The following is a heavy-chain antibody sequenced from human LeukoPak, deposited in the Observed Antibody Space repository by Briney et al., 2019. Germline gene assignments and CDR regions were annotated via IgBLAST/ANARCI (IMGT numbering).Heavy chain of an antibody. Sequence: GASVKVSCKASGGTFSSYAISWVRQAPGQGLEWMGRIIPILGIANYAQKFQGSVTITADKSTSTAYMELSSLSSEDTAVYYCARGIAAVGQEEVFDYWGQGTLVTVSS. J-gene: IGHJ4*02. D-gene: IGHD6-13*01. CDR1: GGTFSSYA. V-gene: IGHV1-69*04. CDR3: ARGIAAVGQEEVFDY. CDR2: IIPILGIA.